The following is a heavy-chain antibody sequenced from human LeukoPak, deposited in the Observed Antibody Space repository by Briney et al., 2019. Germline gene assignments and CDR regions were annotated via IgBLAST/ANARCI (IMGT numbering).Heavy chain of an antibody. D-gene: IGHD6-19*01. CDR3: ARAIRRAVTINWFDP. CDR1: GGSISSYQ. V-gene: IGHV4-59*01. J-gene: IGHJ5*02. CDR2: IYYSGSA. Sequence: SETLSLTCTVSGGSISSYQWSWIRQPPGKGLEWIGNIYYSGSANYNPSLKSRVTISVDTSKNQFSLKLSPVTAADTAVYYCARAIRRAVTINWFDPWGQGTLVTVSS.